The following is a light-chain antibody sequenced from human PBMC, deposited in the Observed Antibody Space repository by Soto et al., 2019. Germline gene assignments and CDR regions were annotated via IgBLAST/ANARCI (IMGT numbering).Light chain of an antibody. CDR1: QRISSW. CDR3: QQYDSYSPYT. Sequence: DVQMTRSPSTLSASVGDRVTITCRASQRISSWLAWYQQKPGKAPKLLIYDASSLESGVPSRFSGSGSGTEFTLTISSLQPDDFATYYCQQYDSYSPYTFGQGTKVEIK. CDR2: DAS. J-gene: IGKJ2*01. V-gene: IGKV1-5*01.